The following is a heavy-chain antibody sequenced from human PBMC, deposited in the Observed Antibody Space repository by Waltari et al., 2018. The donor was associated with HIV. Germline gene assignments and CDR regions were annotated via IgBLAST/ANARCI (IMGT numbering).Heavy chain of an antibody. CDR3: ARISTVARWFDP. J-gene: IGHJ5*02. D-gene: IGHD4-17*01. CDR2: IYYSGST. CDR1: GGSISSSSYY. V-gene: IGHV4-39*01. Sequence: QLQLQESGPGLVKPSETLSLTCTVSGGSISSSSYYWGWIRQPPGKGLEWIGSIYYSGSTYYNPSLKSRVTISVDTSKNQFSLKLSSVTAADTAVYYCARISTVARWFDPWGQGTLVTVSS.